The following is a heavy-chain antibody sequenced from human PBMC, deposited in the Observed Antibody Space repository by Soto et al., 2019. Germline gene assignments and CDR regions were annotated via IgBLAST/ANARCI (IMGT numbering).Heavy chain of an antibody. V-gene: IGHV4-34*01. CDR2: INHSGST. CDR3: ARPMVRGVIKPPNY. Sequence: QVQLQQWGAGLLKPSETLSLTCAVYGGSFSGYYWSWIRQPPGKGLEWIGEINHSGSTNYNPSLKSRVTISVDTSKNQFSLKLSSVTAADTAVYYCARPMVRGVIKPPNYWGQGTLVTVSS. J-gene: IGHJ4*02. D-gene: IGHD3-10*01. CDR1: GGSFSGYY.